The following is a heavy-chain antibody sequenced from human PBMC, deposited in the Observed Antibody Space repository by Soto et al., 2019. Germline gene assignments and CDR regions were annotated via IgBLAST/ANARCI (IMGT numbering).Heavy chain of an antibody. V-gene: IGHV3-7*05. J-gene: IGHJ6*02. Sequence: EVQLVESGGGLVQPGGSLRLSCAASGFTFSTYWMNWVRQAPGKGLEWVANIKEDGSEEYYVASVKGRFTISRDNAKNSLFLDMNSLRGEDTAVYYCARDWGAPGRGSAFGYYYHFGMDVWGQGTTVTVPS. CDR1: GFTFSTYW. CDR2: IKEDGSEE. CDR3: ARDWGAPGRGSAFGYYYHFGMDV. D-gene: IGHD3-16*01.